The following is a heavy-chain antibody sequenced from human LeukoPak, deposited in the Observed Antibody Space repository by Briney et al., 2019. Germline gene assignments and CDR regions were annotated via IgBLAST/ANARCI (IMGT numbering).Heavy chain of an antibody. CDR2: FDPEDGET. CDR1: GYTSIELS. Sequence: ASVKVSCKLSGYTSIELSMHWVRQVPGKGLEWMGGFDPEDGETKYAQKFQGRVTMTEDTSTDTAYMELSRLTSEDTAVYYCATHTISGVVTYASLIWGRGTVVTVSS. J-gene: IGHJ3*02. CDR3: ATHTISGVVTYASLI. V-gene: IGHV1-24*01. D-gene: IGHD3-3*01.